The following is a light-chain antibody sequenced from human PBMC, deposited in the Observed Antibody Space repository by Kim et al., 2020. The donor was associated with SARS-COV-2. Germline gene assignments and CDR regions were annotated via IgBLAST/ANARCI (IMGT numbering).Light chain of an antibody. CDR2: DAS. V-gene: IGKV1-5*01. J-gene: IGKJ5*01. CDR1: QSIGGW. CDR3: KNHSPHPIT. Sequence: IQLTQSPSSLSASVGDRVTITCRASQSIGGWLAWYQQKPGKAPKLLIYDASSVESGVPSRFSGSGSGTELTLTISSLQPDDSATYYRKNHSPHPITFGQGTRLEIK.